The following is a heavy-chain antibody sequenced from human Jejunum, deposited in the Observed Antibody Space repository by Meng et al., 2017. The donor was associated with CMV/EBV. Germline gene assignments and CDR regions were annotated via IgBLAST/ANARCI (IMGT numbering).Heavy chain of an antibody. CDR2: LNQAGNDK. D-gene: IGHD5-24*01. CDR1: TCSGFG. V-gene: IGHV3-7*01. J-gene: IGHJ6*02. CDR3: ASIGDGYMRADSNGMGV. Sequence: TCSGFGMTWVRLAPGKGLEWVACLNQAGNDKYYVDSVKGRFTISRDNAKNSLYLQMNRLRAEDTAVYYCASIGDGYMRADSNGMGVWGQGTTVTVSS.